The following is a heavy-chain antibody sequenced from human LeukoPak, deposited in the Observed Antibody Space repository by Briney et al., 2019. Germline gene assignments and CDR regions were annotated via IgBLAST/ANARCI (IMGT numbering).Heavy chain of an antibody. Sequence: GASVKVSCKASGGTFSSYAISWVRQAPGQGLEWMGGIIPIFGTANYAQKFQGRVTITADKSTSTAYMELSSLRSEDTAVYYCARGPPRDDWLLYYYYGMDVWGKGTTVTVSS. CDR3: ARGPPRDDWLLYYYYGMDV. CDR2: IIPIFGTA. V-gene: IGHV1-69*06. CDR1: GGTFSSYA. D-gene: IGHD3-9*01. J-gene: IGHJ6*04.